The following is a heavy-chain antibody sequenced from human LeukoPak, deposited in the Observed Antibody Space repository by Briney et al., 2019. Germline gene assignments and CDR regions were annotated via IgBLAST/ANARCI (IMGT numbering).Heavy chain of an antibody. CDR1: GGSISSYY. J-gene: IGHJ3*02. D-gene: IGHD3-22*01. V-gene: IGHV4-59*12. CDR3: ARVMVNGYDSSGDALDI. Sequence: PSETLSLTCTVSGGSISSYYWSWIRQPPGKGLEWIGYIYHSGSTYYNPSLKSRVTISVDRSKNQFSLKLSSVTAADTAVYYCARVMVNGYDSSGDALDIWGQGTMVTVSS. CDR2: IYHSGST.